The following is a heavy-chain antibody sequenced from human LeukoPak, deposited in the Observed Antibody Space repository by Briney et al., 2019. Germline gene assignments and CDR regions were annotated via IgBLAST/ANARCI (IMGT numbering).Heavy chain of an antibody. D-gene: IGHD4-11*01. J-gene: IGHJ4*02. Sequence: GGSLRLSCAASGFTFSSYGMHWVRQAPGKGLEWVAVIWYDGSNKYCADSVKGRFTISRDNSKNTLYLQMNSLRAEDTAVYYCARDSSGQMTTLFDYWGQGTLVTVSS. V-gene: IGHV3-33*01. CDR1: GFTFSSYG. CDR3: ARDSSGQMTTLFDY. CDR2: IWYDGSNK.